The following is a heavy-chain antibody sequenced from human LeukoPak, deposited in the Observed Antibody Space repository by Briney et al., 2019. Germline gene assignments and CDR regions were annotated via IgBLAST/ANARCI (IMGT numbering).Heavy chain of an antibody. CDR2: ISSSSSYI. J-gene: IGHJ5*02. CDR1: GFTFSSYS. D-gene: IGHD3-3*01. CDR3: AASPSDFWSGYPNWFDP. V-gene: IGHV3-21*01. Sequence: GGSLRLSCAASGFTFSSYSMNWVRQAPGKGLEWVSSISSSSSYIYYADSVKGRFTISRDNAKNSLYLQMNSLRAEDTAVYYCAASPSDFWSGYPNWFDPWGQGTLVTVSS.